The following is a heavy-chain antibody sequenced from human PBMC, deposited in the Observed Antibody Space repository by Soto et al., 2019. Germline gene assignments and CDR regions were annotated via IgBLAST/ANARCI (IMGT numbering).Heavy chain of an antibody. Sequence: SETLSLTCSVSGGSINNYYWSWIRQSPGKGLEWIGYIYHSGSTNYNPSLNSRFTISIDTSRSQFSLKLNYVTSADTAVYYCARGGNYYIDYWGQGSLVTVSS. D-gene: IGHD3-10*01. J-gene: IGHJ4*02. CDR1: GGSINNYY. V-gene: IGHV4-59*01. CDR3: ARGGNYYIDY. CDR2: IYHSGST.